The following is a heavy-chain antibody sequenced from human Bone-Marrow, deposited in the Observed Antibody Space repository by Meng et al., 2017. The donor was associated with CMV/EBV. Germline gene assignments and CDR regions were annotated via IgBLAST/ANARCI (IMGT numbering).Heavy chain of an antibody. CDR1: GYTFTSYG. D-gene: IGHD6-13*01. V-gene: IGHV1-18*01. Sequence: ASVKVSCKASGYTFTSYGISWVRQAPGQGLEWMGWISAYNGNTNYAQKLQGSVTMTTDTSTSTAYMELRSLRSDDTAVYYCARDKVPGIAAAGPQGGSYYYGMDVWGQGTTVTVSS. J-gene: IGHJ6*02. CDR3: ARDKVPGIAAAGPQGGSYYYGMDV. CDR2: ISAYNGNT.